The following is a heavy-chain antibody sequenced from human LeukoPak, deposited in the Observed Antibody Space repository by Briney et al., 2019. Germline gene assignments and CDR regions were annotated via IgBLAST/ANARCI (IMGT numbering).Heavy chain of an antibody. Sequence: ASVKVSCKASGYTFSNYGITWVRQAPGQGLEWMGTISDHNGEVNYAPKFQGRVTMTTDTSTTTAYMELRSLRFDDTAVYYCARYNSLLRGVTTSDYWGQGTLVTVSS. CDR2: ISDHNGEV. J-gene: IGHJ4*02. V-gene: IGHV1-18*01. CDR3: ARYNSLLRGVTTSDY. CDR1: GYTFSNYG. D-gene: IGHD3-10*01.